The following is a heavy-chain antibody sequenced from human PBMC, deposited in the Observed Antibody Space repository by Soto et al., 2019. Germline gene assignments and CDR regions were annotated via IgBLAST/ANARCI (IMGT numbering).Heavy chain of an antibody. CDR3: AKAGDYGDYVGYYFDY. V-gene: IGHV3-23*01. CDR1: GFTFSSYA. J-gene: IGHJ4*02. D-gene: IGHD4-17*01. CDR2: ISGSGGST. Sequence: GGSLRLSCAASGFTFSSYAMSWVRQAPGKGLEWVSAISGSGGSTYYADSVKGRFTISRDNSKNTLYLQMNSLRAEDTAVYYCAKAGDYGDYVGYYFDYWGQGTLVTVSS.